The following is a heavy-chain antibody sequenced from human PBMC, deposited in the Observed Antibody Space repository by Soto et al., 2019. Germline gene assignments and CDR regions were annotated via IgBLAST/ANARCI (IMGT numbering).Heavy chain of an antibody. D-gene: IGHD3-9*01. CDR1: GDSGFSFSSYG. Sequence: VQLVESGGGVVQPGRSLTLSCAASGDSGFSFSSYGFHWVRQAPGKGLEWVAVISYDGTIRHFAESVKGRFTVSRDNAMLTVDLQMNSLRPEDTDVYYCAKDRLVTSNFYGMDVWGQGTTVTVSS. CDR3: AKDRLVTSNFYGMDV. V-gene: IGHV3-30*18. J-gene: IGHJ6*02. CDR2: ISYDGTIR.